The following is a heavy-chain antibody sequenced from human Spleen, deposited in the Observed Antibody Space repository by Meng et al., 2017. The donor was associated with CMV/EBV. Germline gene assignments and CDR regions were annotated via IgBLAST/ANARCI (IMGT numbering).Heavy chain of an antibody. D-gene: IGHD6-6*01. CDR1: GYTFTSYG. Sequence: ASVKVSCKASGYTFTSYGISWVRQAPGQGLEWMGWISAYNGNTNYAQKFQGRVTMTRDTSISTAYMELSRLRSDDTAVYYCARVEYYYYYGMDVWGQGTTVTVSS. CDR3: ARVEYYYYYGMDV. J-gene: IGHJ6*02. V-gene: IGHV1-18*01. CDR2: ISAYNGNT.